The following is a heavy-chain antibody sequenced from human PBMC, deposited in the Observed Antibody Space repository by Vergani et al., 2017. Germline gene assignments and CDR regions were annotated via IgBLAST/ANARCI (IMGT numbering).Heavy chain of an antibody. Sequence: QVQLQESGPGLVKPSETLTLTCDVSDSSLMTNPYWGWFRQSPGKGLEWSGCIHHSGDTHYNSSLKSRVSISIVSSSKFSLSLTSVTAADTAIYYWERHRGSGGLFPSSYFYGMDVWGHGTTVTVSS. D-gene: IGHD3-10*01. J-gene: IGHJ6*02. CDR2: IHHSGDT. CDR3: ERHRGSGGLFPSSYFYGMDV. CDR1: DSSLMTNPY. V-gene: IGHV4-38-2*01.